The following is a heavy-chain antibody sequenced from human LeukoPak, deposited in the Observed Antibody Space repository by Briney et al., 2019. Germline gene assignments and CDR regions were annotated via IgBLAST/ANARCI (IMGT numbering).Heavy chain of an antibody. V-gene: IGHV5-10-1*01. CDR2: IDPSDSYT. CDR1: GYSFTSYW. J-gene: IGHJ4*02. CDR3: ARHGEGVVVVAATQNFDY. Sequence: GESLKISCKGSGYSFTSYWISWVRQMPGKGLEWMGRIDPSDSYTNCSPSFQGHVTISADKSISTAYLQWSSLKASDTAMYYCARHGEGVVVVAATQNFDYWGQGTLVTVSS. D-gene: IGHD2-15*01.